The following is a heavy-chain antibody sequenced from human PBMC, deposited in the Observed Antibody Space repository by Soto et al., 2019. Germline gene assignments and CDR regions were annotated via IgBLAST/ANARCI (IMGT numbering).Heavy chain of an antibody. D-gene: IGHD2-15*01. CDR1: RGSIRSYY. J-gene: IGHJ5*02. CDR3: ANTLGYCSGGSCYHPWFDP. Sequence: SETLAITCAVSRGSIRSYYWSWIRQPPGKGLEWIGYIYYSGSTNYNPSLKSRVTISVDTSKNQFSLKLSSVTAADTAVYYCANTLGYCSGGSCYHPWFDPWGRGTLVTSPQ. CDR2: IYYSGST. V-gene: IGHV4-59*08.